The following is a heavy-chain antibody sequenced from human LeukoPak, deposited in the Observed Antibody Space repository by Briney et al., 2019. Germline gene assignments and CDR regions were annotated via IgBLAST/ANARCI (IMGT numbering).Heavy chain of an antibody. CDR1: GLTFSTFR. CDR2: IGVYRRPI. Sequence: GESLRLSCAGSGLTFSTFRMNWVRQAPGKGLEWVSSIGVYRRPIYFADSVKGRFTISRDNAQNSLYLQMNNLRAEDTAVYFCARDYYDGGGYFDSWGQGALVTVSS. CDR3: ARDYYDGGGYFDS. D-gene: IGHD3-22*01. V-gene: IGHV3-21*01. J-gene: IGHJ4*02.